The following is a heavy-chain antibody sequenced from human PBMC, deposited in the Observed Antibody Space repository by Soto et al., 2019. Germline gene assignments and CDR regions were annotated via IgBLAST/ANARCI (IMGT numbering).Heavy chain of an antibody. CDR2: IDRSGST. V-gene: IGHV4-31*03. CDR1: GVSVSSGDYY. D-gene: IGHD1-1*01. J-gene: IGHJ6*02. Sequence: QVQLQESGPGLVKPSQTLSLSCNVYGVSVSSGDYYWSWIRQHAGGGLEWIGYIDRSGSTYYRPSLRGRVIRSVDTSTNQISLRLLSVTAADTAMYYCARDSGGNSANYYGLDVWGHGTTVTVSS. CDR3: ARDSGGNSANYYGLDV.